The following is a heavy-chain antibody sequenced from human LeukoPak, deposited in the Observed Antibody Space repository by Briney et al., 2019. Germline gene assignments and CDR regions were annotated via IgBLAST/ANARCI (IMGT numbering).Heavy chain of an antibody. CDR1: GFTFSSYG. J-gene: IGHJ3*02. Sequence: GGSLRLSCAASGFTFSSYGMDWVRQAPGKGLEWVSIIYSGGSTYYAHSVKGRFTISRDNSKNTVYLQMNSLRAEDTAVYYCARDLGTNDAFDIWGQGTMLTVSS. CDR3: ARDLGTNDAFDI. D-gene: IGHD7-27*01. CDR2: IYSGGST. V-gene: IGHV3-53*01.